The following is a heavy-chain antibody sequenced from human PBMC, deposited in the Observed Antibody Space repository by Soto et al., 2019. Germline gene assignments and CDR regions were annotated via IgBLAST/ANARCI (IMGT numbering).Heavy chain of an antibody. J-gene: IGHJ2*01. V-gene: IGHV4-39*01. CDR1: GGSISSSSYY. CDR2: IYYSGST. D-gene: IGHD3-16*02. Sequence: SETLSLTCTVSGGSISSSSYYWGWIRQPPGKGLEWIGSIYYSGSTYYNPSLKSRVTISVDTSKNQFSLKLSSVTAADTAVYYCARLGSPIMITFGGVIENWYFDLWGRGTLVTVSS. CDR3: ARLGSPIMITFGGVIENWYFDL.